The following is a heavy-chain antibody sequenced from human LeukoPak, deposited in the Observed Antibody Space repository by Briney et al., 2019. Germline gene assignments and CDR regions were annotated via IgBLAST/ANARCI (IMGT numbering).Heavy chain of an antibody. CDR2: IYYSGST. CDR1: GGSISSSSYY. J-gene: IGHJ5*02. D-gene: IGHD2-2*01. Sequence: SETLSLTCTVSGGSISSSSYYWGWIPQPPGKGLEWIGSIYYSGSTYYNPSLKSRVTISVDTSKNQFSLKLSSVTAADTAVYYCAREEGVGDIVVVPAAGYNWFDPWGQGTLVTVSS. CDR3: AREEGVGDIVVVPAAGYNWFDP. V-gene: IGHV4-39*07.